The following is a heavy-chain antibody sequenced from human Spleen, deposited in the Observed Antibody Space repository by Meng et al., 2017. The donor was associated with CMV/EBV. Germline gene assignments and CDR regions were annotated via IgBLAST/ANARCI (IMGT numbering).Heavy chain of an antibody. CDR1: GYTFTGYY. Sequence: ASVKVSCKASGYTFTGYYMHWVRQAPGQGLEWMGWINPNSGGTNYAQKFQGRVSMTTDTSTSTAYMELRSLRSDDTAVYYCARDLTEYQPYFDYWGQGTLVTVSS. J-gene: IGHJ4*02. CDR2: INPNSGGT. V-gene: IGHV1-2*02. CDR3: ARDLTEYQPYFDY. D-gene: IGHD2-2*01.